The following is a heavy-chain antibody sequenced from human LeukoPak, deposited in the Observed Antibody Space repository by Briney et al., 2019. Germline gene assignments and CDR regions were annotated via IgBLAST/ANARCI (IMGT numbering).Heavy chain of an antibody. CDR3: ARDQRRDYGDYFDN. V-gene: IGHV4-59*01. CDR2: THYSGST. D-gene: IGHD3-16*01. CDR1: GDSISSCF. J-gene: IGHJ4*02. Sequence: SETLSLTCTVSGDSISSCFWSWIRQSPGKGLEWIGYTHYSGSTSYNPSLTSRVTISLDTSKNQFYLKLSSVTASDTAFYYCARDQRRDYGDYFDNWGQGTQVTVSS.